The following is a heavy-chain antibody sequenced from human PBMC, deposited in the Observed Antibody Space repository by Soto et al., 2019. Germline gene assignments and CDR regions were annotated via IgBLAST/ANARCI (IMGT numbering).Heavy chain of an antibody. CDR2: IYYSGST. CDR3: ASRRSTGYFPFVY. CDR1: GGSISSSNYH. V-gene: IGHV4-39*01. J-gene: IGHJ4*02. D-gene: IGHD3-22*01. Sequence: PSETLSLTCTVSGGSISSSNYHWDWIRQPPGKGLEWIGSIYYSGSTYYNPSLKSRVTISVDTSKNQFSLKLTSVTATDTAVYYCASRRSTGYFPFVYWGQGTLVTVSS.